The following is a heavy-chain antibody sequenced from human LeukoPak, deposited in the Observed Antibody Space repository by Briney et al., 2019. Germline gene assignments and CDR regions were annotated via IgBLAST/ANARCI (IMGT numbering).Heavy chain of an antibody. J-gene: IGHJ4*02. Sequence: GGCLRLSCAASGFTSGDYGMSWVPQAPGKGREWVAVLRSDGNKKYYADSVKGRFNISRDNSRSTLYLQMSTLRAEDTAVYYCARGEYYYDTSAYQPHDFWGQGTLVTVSS. CDR2: LRSDGNKK. CDR1: GFTSGDYG. V-gene: IGHV3-33*08. CDR3: ARGEYYYDTSAYQPHDF. D-gene: IGHD3-22*01.